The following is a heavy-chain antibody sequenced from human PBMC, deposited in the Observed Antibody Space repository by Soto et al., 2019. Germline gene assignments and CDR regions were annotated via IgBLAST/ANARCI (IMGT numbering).Heavy chain of an antibody. CDR3: AKTGGRGFYYYYGMDV. Sequence: EVQLVESGGGLIQPGGSLRLSCAASGFTVSSNYMSWVRQAPGKGLEWVSVISGSGGSTYYADSVKGRFTISRDNSKNTLYLQMNSLRAEDTAVYYCAKTGGRGFYYYYGMDVWGQGTTVTVSS. CDR2: ISGSGGST. CDR1: GFTVSSNY. D-gene: IGHD2-15*01. J-gene: IGHJ6*02. V-gene: IGHV3-23*04.